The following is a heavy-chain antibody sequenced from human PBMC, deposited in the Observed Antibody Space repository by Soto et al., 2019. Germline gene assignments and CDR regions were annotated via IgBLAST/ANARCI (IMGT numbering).Heavy chain of an antibody. CDR2: IYYSGYT. Sequence: QLQLQESGPGPVKPSETLSLTCTVSGGSISSSSYYWGWIRQPPGKGLEWIGSIYYSGYTYYNPSIKRRVTISVDTSKNQFSLKLSSVTAADTAVYYCARHNGPLYVGYYYDMDVWGQGTTVTVSS. CDR1: GGSISSSSYY. V-gene: IGHV4-39*01. J-gene: IGHJ6*02. CDR3: ARHNGPLYVGYYYDMDV. D-gene: IGHD3-16*01.